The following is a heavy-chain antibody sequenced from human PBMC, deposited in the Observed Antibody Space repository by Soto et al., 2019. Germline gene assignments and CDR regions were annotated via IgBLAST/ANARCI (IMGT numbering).Heavy chain of an antibody. V-gene: IGHV3-30-3*01. CDR3: ARDSGGWFDP. D-gene: IGHD3-16*01. CDR1: GFTFSSYA. J-gene: IGHJ5*02. Sequence: QVQLVESGGGVVQPGRSLRLSCAASGFTFSSYAMHWVRQAPGKGLEWVAVISYDGSNKYYADSVKGRFTISRDNSKNTLCLQMNSLRAEDTAVYYCARDSGGWFDPWGQGTLVTVSS. CDR2: ISYDGSNK.